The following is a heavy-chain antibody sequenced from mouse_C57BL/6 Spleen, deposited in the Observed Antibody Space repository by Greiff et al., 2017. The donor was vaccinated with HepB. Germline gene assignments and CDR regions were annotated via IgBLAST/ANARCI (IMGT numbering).Heavy chain of an antibody. Sequence: VQLKQPGAELVRPGSSVKLSCKASGYTFTSYWMDWVKQRPGQGLEWIGNIYPSDSETHYNQKFKDKATLTVDKSSSTAYMQLSSLTSEDSAVYYCARGRAMDYWGQGTSVTVSS. J-gene: IGHJ4*01. CDR1: GYTFTSYW. CDR3: ARGRAMDY. V-gene: IGHV1-61*01. CDR2: IYPSDSET.